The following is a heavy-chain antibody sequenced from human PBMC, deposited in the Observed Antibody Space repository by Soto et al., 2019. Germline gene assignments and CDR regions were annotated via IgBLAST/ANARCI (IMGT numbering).Heavy chain of an antibody. CDR2: INHSGST. V-gene: IGHV4-34*10. J-gene: IGHJ5*02. CDR1: GGSFSRYY. D-gene: IGHD3-10*01. CDR3: ARQRYGSGSLYKWFDP. Sequence: PSETLSPTCAVYGGSFSRYYSSWIRQPPGKGLEWIGEINHSGSTNYNPSLKSRITMSVDSSKNQFSLKLSSVTAADTAVYYCARQRYGSGSLYKWFDPWGQGTRVTVSA.